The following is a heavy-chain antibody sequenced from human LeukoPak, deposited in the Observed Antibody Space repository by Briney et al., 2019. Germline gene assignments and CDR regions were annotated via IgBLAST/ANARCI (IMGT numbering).Heavy chain of an antibody. CDR3: ARDLAVDTAMVKNCFDP. D-gene: IGHD5-18*01. CDR2: ISFDRTNT. V-gene: IGHV3-30*03. Sequence: GGSLRLSCAASGFTVGNNYMNWVRQAPGKGLEWVAVISFDRTNTFYTDSVKGRFTISRDNSKNTLYLQMDSLRAEDTAVYYCARDLAVDTAMVKNCFDPWGQGTLVTVSS. J-gene: IGHJ5*02. CDR1: GFTVGNNY.